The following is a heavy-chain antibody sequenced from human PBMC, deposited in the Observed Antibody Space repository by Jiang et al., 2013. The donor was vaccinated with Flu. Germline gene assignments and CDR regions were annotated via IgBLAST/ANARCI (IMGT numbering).Heavy chain of an antibody. D-gene: IGHD3-22*01. CDR1: LLHQQWLL. V-gene: IGHV4-38-2*02. CDR3: ARDHNSYYFDSSAAYRNRFDP. J-gene: IGHJ5*02. Sequence: GLVKPSGDPVPHMRCLWLLHQQWLLLGLDPAAPRKGLQWIGSIYNSGSTYYNPSFKSRVTISVDTSKNQFSLKLSSVTAADTAVYYCARDHNSYYFDSSAAYRNRFDPWGQGALVTVSS. CDR2: IYNSGST.